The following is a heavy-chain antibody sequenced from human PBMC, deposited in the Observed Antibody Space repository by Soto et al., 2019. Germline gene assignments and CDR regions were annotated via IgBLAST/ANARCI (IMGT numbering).Heavy chain of an antibody. CDR2: IIPMFGTA. V-gene: IGHV1-69*05. D-gene: IGHD5-18*01. Sequence: QVQLVQSGAEVKKPESSVKVSCKAPGGTFSTYAISWVRQDPGQGLEWMGGIIPMFGTANYAQRFQDRVTXTXXESTNTVYMELSSLRSEDTAVYFCASGIQLWLRRINNGYSGWGQGTLVTVSS. CDR1: GGTFSTYA. CDR3: ASGIQLWLRRINNGYSG. J-gene: IGHJ4*02.